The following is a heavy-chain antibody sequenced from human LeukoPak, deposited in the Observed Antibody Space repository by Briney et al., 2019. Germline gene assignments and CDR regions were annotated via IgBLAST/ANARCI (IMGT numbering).Heavy chain of an antibody. V-gene: IGHV1-69*01. CDR3: ARAADCSGGSCYLNWFDP. Sequence: SVKVSCKASGGTFSSYAISWVRQAPGQGLEWMGGIIPIFGTANYAQKFQGRVTITADESTSTAHMELSSLRSEDTAVYYCARAADCSGGSCYLNWFDPWGQGTLVTVSS. CDR2: IIPIFGTA. D-gene: IGHD2-15*01. CDR1: GGTFSSYA. J-gene: IGHJ5*02.